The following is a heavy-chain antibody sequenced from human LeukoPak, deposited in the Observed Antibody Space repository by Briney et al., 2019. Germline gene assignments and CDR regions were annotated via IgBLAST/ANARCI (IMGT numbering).Heavy chain of an antibody. V-gene: IGHV4-38-2*02. Sequence: ASETLSLTCTVSNYSISTGYYWGWIRQPPGKGLEWIGTMYHSGSTYYNPSLKSRVTISVDTSKNQFSLKLSSVTAADAAVYYCARMPGYSYYYMDVWGKGTTVTVSS. D-gene: IGHD5-18*01. CDR3: ARMPGYSYYYMDV. CDR2: MYHSGST. CDR1: NYSISTGYY. J-gene: IGHJ6*03.